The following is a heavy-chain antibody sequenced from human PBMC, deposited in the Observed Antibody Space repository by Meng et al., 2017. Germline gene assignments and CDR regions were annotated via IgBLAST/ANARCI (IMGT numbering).Heavy chain of an antibody. D-gene: IGHD2-15*01. Sequence: QVQLQQWGAGLLKPSETLSLTCAVYGGSFSGYYWSWIRQPPGKGLEWIGEINHRGSTNYNPSLKSRVTISVDTSKNQFSLKLSSVTAADTAVYYCARGLSIVVVVAATWFDPWGQGTLVTVSS. V-gene: IGHV4-34*01. CDR1: GGSFSGYY. CDR3: ARGLSIVVVVAATWFDP. CDR2: INHRGST. J-gene: IGHJ5*02.